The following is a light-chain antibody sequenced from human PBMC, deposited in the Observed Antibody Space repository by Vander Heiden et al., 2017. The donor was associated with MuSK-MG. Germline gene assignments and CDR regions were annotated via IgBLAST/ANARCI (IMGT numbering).Light chain of an antibody. CDR2: GAS. CDR1: QSVTSNY. CDR3: QQYGSSPLT. J-gene: IGKJ3*01. Sequence: DIVLTQSPGTLSLSPGERATLSCRASQSVTSNYLVWYQQKPGQAPRLLIYGASSRATGIPDRFSGSGSGTDFTLTISRLEPEDSAVYYCQQYGSSPLTFGPGTKVDIK. V-gene: IGKV3-20*01.